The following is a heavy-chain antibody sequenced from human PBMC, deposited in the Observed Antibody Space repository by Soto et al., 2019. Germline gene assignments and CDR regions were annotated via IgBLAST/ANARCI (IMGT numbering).Heavy chain of an antibody. D-gene: IGHD2-15*01. CDR2: IVVGSGNT. J-gene: IGHJ4*02. CDR1: GFTFTSSA. V-gene: IGHV1-58*02. Sequence: GASVKVSCKASGFTFTSSAMQWVRQARGQRLEWIGWIVVGSGNTNYAQKFQEGVTITRDMSTSTAYMELSSLRSEDTAVYYCAAAFLLSYNIAYCSGGSCYFDYWGQGTLVPV. CDR3: AAAFLLSYNIAYCSGGSCYFDY.